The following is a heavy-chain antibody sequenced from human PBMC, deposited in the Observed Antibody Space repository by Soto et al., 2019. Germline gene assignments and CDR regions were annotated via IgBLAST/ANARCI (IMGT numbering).Heavy chain of an antibody. Sequence: QVQLVQSGAEVRKPGSSVTVSCKASGGTFSNYAISSVRQAPGHGLEWMGGIIPIVGTGSYAQKFQGRVTITAAEPTTTADVELSSLRFADTAVYYCARVVILVPTASTHYYYHMDVWGPGTTVTVSS. V-gene: IGHV1-69*01. CDR1: GGTFSNYA. CDR2: IIPIVGTG. CDR3: ARVVILVPTASTHYYYHMDV. D-gene: IGHD2-2*01. J-gene: IGHJ6*02.